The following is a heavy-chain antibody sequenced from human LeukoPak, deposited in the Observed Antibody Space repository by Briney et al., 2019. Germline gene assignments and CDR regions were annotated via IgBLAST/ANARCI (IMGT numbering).Heavy chain of an antibody. V-gene: IGHV1-8*01. D-gene: IGHD1-26*01. CDR1: VYTFTNYD. J-gene: IGHJ4*02. Sequence: ASVNVSCKASVYTFTNYDINWVRQATGQGLEWMGWMNPNSGNTGYAQEFQGRITMTRNTSISTAYMELSSLRSEDTAMYYCAKSKVGATTLPIDFWGQGTLVTVSS. CDR3: AKSKVGATTLPIDF. CDR2: MNPNSGNT.